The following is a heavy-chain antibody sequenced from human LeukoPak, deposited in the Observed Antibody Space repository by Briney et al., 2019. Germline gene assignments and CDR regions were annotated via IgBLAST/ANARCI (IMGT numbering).Heavy chain of an antibody. CDR2: IYYSGNT. D-gene: IGHD1-14*01. Sequence: SETLSLTCTVSGGSISSGDYYWSWIRQPPGKGLEWIGYIYYSGNTYYNPSLKSRLTISVDTSKNQFSLKLTSVTAADTAVYYCARDMTGAHWSDPWGQGTLVTVSS. CDR3: ARDMTGAHWSDP. J-gene: IGHJ5*02. CDR1: GGSISSGDYY. V-gene: IGHV4-30-4*01.